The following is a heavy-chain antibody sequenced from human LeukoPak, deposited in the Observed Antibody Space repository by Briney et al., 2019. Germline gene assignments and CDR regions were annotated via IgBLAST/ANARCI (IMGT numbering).Heavy chain of an antibody. V-gene: IGHV4-34*01. CDR3: ARGSLYYYGPGSYYIS. CDR2: INHSGST. CDR1: GGSFSVYY. D-gene: IGHD3-10*01. J-gene: IGHJ4*02. Sequence: PSETLSLTCAVYGGSFSVYYWSWIRQPPGKGLEWIGEINHSGSTNYNPSLKSRVTISVDTSKNQFSLKLSSVTAADTAVYYCARGSLYYYGPGSYYISWGQGTLVTVSS.